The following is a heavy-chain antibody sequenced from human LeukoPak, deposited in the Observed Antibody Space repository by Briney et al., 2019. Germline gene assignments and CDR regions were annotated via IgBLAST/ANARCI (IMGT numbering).Heavy chain of an antibody. CDR3: ARAGYCTNGVCHPFDY. CDR2: IYYSGST. D-gene: IGHD2-8*01. CDR1: GGSFSGYY. J-gene: IGHJ4*02. Sequence: SETLSLTCAVYGGSFSGYYWSWIRQPPGKGLEWIGYIYYSGSTNYNPSLKSRVTISVDTSKDQFSLKLSSVTAADTAVYYCARAGYCTNGVCHPFDYWGQGTLVTVSS. V-gene: IGHV4-59*01.